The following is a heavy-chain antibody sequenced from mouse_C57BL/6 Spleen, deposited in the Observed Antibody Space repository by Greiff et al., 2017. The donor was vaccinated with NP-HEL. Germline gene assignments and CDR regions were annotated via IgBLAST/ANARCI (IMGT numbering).Heavy chain of an antibody. J-gene: IGHJ4*01. CDR1: GYAFTNYL. Sequence: VQLQQSGAELVRPGTSVKVSCKASGYAFTNYLIEWVKQRPGQGLEWIGVINPGSGGTNYNEKFKGKATLTADKSSSTAYMQLSSLTSEDSAVYFCARELNYGYYAMDYWGQGTSVTVSS. D-gene: IGHD1-2*01. CDR2: INPGSGGT. CDR3: ARELNYGYYAMDY. V-gene: IGHV1-54*01.